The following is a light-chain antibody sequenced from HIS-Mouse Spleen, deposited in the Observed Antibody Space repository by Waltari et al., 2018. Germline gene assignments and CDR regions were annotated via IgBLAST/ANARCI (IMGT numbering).Light chain of an antibody. CDR2: DVS. V-gene: IGLV2-14*03. Sequence: QSALTQPASVSGSPGQSITISCTGTSSDVGGYNYVSWYQQHPGKAPKLMIYDVSNRPSEVSKRFAGSKSVHTASLTISGLQAEDEADYYCSSYTSSSTLGVFGGGTKLTVL. CDR1: SSDVGGYNY. CDR3: SSYTSSSTLGV. J-gene: IGLJ2*01.